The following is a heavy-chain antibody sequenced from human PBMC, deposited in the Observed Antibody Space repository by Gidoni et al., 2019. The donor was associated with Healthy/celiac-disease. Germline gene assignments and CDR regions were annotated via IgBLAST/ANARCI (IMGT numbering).Heavy chain of an antibody. Sequence: QLQLQASGPGLVTPSETLSLTCTVPGGPISSSSYYWGWIRQPPGKGLEWIGSIYYSGSTYYNPSLKSRVTISVDTSKNQFSLKLSSVTAADTAVYYCARRPLVGATRFDYWGQGTLVTVSS. CDR1: GGPISSSSYY. D-gene: IGHD1-26*01. CDR3: ARRPLVGATRFDY. CDR2: IYYSGST. J-gene: IGHJ4*02. V-gene: IGHV4-39*01.